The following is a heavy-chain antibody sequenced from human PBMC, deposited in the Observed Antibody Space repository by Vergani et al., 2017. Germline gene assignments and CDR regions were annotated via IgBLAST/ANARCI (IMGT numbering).Heavy chain of an antibody. CDR3: ASVRGAIGSRAFDI. CDR1: GVPISSYY. V-gene: IGHV4-59*01. J-gene: IGHJ3*02. CDR2: IYYSGST. D-gene: IGHD6-13*01. Sequence: QVQLQESGPGLVKPSETLSLTCTVSGVPISSYYWSWIRQPPGQGLEWVGYIYYSGSTNYNSSLKSRVTISVDTSKNQFSLKLSSVTAADTAVYYCASVRGAIGSRAFDIWGRGTMVTVSS.